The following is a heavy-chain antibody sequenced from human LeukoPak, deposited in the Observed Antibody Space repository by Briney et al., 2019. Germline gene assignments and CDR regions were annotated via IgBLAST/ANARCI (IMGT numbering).Heavy chain of an antibody. Sequence: GGALRPSRAASGFTFSSYSMNWVRQAPGKGLEGISSISSSSSDIYYADSVKGRFTISRDNAKNALYLQMNSLRAEDTAVYYCARADGSGRYYSGPLDYWGQAPLVTVSS. J-gene: IGHJ4*02. CDR2: ISSSSSDI. CDR1: GFTFSSYS. D-gene: IGHD3-10*01. V-gene: IGHV3-21*01. CDR3: ARADGSGRYYSGPLDY.